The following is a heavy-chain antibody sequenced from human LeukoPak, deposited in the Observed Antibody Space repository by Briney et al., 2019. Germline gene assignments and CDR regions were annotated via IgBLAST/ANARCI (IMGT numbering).Heavy chain of an antibody. J-gene: IGHJ6*02. D-gene: IGHD1-26*01. CDR2: ISSSSSTI. CDR3: AVYSGSYYYYGMDV. Sequence: GGSLRLSCAASGFTFSSYSMNWVRQAPGKGLEWVSYISSSSSTIYYADSVKGRFTISRDNAKNSLHLQMNSLRAEDTSVYYCAVYSGSYYYYGMDVWGQGTTVTVSS. CDR1: GFTFSSYS. V-gene: IGHV3-48*04.